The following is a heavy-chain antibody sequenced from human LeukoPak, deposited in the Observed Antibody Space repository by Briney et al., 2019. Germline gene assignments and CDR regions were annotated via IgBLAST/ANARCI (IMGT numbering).Heavy chain of an antibody. V-gene: IGHV1-69*04. CDR2: IIPIFGIA. D-gene: IGHD2-2*01. CDR1: GGTFSSYA. CDR3: AREDHIVVVPAAKEVWFDP. Sequence: ASVKVSCKASGGTFSSYAISWVRQAPGQGLEWMGRIIPIFGIANYAQKFQGRVTITADKSTSTAYMELSSLRSEDTALYYCAREDHIVVVPAAKEVWFDPWGQGTLVTVSS. J-gene: IGHJ5*02.